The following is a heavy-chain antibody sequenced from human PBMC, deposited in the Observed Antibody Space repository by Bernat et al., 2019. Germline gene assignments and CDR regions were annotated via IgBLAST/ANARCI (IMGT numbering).Heavy chain of an antibody. CDR1: GYSFTSYW. CDR3: SRKAIYCSGGSCYPDHFYYSMDV. D-gene: IGHD2-15*01. V-gene: IGHV5-10-1*01. J-gene: IGHJ6*02. Sequence: EVQLVQPGAEVKKPGESLRISCKGSGYSFTSYWISWVRQMPGKGLEWMGRTDPSDSYTNYSPSYQGHVTITADKSISTAYLQWRNLKASDTAMYYSSRKAIYCSGGSCYPDHFYYSMDVWGQGTPVTVSS. CDR2: TDPSDSYT.